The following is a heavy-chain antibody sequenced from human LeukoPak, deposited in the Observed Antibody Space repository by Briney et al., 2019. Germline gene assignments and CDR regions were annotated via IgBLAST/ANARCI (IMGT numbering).Heavy chain of an antibody. D-gene: IGHD2-15*01. CDR3: ARGNGRDLGVVMVVATPSDAFDI. Sequence: ASVKVSCKASGYTFTSYDINWVRQATGQGLEWMGWMNPNSGNTGYAQKFQGRVTMTRNTSLNTAYMELSSLRSDDTAVYYCARGNGRDLGVVMVVATPSDAFDIWGQGTRVTVSS. CDR2: MNPNSGNT. J-gene: IGHJ3*02. V-gene: IGHV1-8*01. CDR1: GYTFTSYD.